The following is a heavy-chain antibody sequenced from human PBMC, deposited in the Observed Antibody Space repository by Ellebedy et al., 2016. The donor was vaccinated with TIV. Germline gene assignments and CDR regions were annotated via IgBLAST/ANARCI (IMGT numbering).Heavy chain of an antibody. Sequence: ASVKVSCXASGYTFTSYDINWVRQATGQGLEWMGWMNPNSGNTGYAQKFQDRVTMTRNTSISTAYMELSRLRSDDTAVYYCARDRSHSSGWYPSAFDIWGQGTMVTVSS. V-gene: IGHV1-8*01. D-gene: IGHD6-19*01. CDR1: GYTFTSYD. CDR3: ARDRSHSSGWYPSAFDI. CDR2: MNPNSGNT. J-gene: IGHJ3*02.